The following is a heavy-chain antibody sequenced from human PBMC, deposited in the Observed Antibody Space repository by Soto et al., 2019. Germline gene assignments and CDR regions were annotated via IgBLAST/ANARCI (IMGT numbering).Heavy chain of an antibody. Sequence: SETLSLTCTVSGGSISSSSYYWGWIRQPPGKGLEWIGSIYYSGSTYYNPSLKSRVTISVDTSKNQFSLKLSSVTAADTAVYYCARHSLDTYYYDSSYYFDYWGQGTLVTVSS. J-gene: IGHJ4*02. CDR1: GGSISSSSYY. CDR2: IYYSGST. CDR3: ARHSLDTYYYDSSYYFDY. V-gene: IGHV4-39*01. D-gene: IGHD3-22*01.